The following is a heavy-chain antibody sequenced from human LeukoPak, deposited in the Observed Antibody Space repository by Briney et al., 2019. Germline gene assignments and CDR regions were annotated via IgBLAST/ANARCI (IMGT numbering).Heavy chain of an antibody. D-gene: IGHD3-22*01. CDR2: IHYSGNT. CDR1: AGSVNSSPYY. V-gene: IGHV4-39*01. CDR3: AKHEGSYFDKSGYTFEY. Sequence: SETLSLTCTVSAGSVNSSPYYWGWVRQPPGKGLEWIGSIHYSGNTYYNPSLKSRVTISVDTSRNQFSLKLSSVSAADRGIYYCAKHEGSYFDKSGYTFEYWGQGTLVTVSS. J-gene: IGHJ4*02.